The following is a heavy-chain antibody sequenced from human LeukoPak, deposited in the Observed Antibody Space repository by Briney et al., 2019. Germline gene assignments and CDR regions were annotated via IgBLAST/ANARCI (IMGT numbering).Heavy chain of an antibody. CDR3: ARVPTIPPYYYYMDV. CDR2: ISSSSSYI. J-gene: IGHJ6*03. Sequence: GGSLRLSCAASGFTFSSYSMNWVRQAPGKGLEWVSSISSSSSYIYYADSVKGRFTISRDNAKNSLYLQMNSLRAEDTAVYYCARVPTIPPYYYYMDVWGKGTTVTVSS. CDR1: GFTFSSYS. D-gene: IGHD3-9*01. V-gene: IGHV3-21*01.